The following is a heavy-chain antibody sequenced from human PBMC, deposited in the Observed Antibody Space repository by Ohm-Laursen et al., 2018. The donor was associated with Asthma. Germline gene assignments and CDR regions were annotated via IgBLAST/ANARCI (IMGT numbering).Heavy chain of an antibody. CDR2: INHSGST. D-gene: IGHD2-2*01. V-gene: IGHV4-34*01. J-gene: IGHJ6*02. CDR1: GGSFSGYY. Sequence: TLSLTCAVYGGSFSGYYWSWIRQPPGKGLEWIGEINHSGSTNYNPSLKSRVTISVDTSKNQFSLKLSSVTAADTAVYYCARAGAYCSSTSCYPDYYYYYGMDVRGQGTTVTVSS. CDR3: ARAGAYCSSTSCYPDYYYYYGMDV.